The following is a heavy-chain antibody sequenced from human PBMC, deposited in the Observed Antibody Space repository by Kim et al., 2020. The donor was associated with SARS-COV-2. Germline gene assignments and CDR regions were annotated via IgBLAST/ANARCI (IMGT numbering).Heavy chain of an antibody. Sequence: SVKVSCKASGCTFSSYDISWVRQAPGQGLEWMGGINPIFGKANYAQKVQGRVTITADESTSTAYMELSSLRSEDTAVYYCAIYSSGGIFYFDYWGPGTLATVSS. CDR2: INPIFGKA. CDR1: GCTFSSYD. D-gene: IGHD6-19*01. V-gene: IGHV1-69*13. CDR3: AIYSSGGIFYFDY. J-gene: IGHJ4*02.